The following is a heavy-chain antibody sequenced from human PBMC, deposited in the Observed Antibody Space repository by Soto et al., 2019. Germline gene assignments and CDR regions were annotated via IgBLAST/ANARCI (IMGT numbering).Heavy chain of an antibody. D-gene: IGHD4-17*01. CDR1: GFTFSSYG. J-gene: IGHJ4*02. CDR3: AKEPAPTVTTNY. V-gene: IGHV3-30*18. Sequence: PGGSLRLSWAASGFTFSSYGMHWVRQAPGKGLEWVAVISYDGSNKYYADSVKGRFTISRDNSKNTLYLQMNSLRAEDTAVYYCAKEPAPTVTTNYWGQGTLVTVSS. CDR2: ISYDGSNK.